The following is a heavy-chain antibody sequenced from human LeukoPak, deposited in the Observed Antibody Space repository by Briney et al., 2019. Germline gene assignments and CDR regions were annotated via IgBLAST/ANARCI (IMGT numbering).Heavy chain of an antibody. J-gene: IGHJ4*02. CDR3: ARAITIHQYYDFWSGFDY. Sequence: ASVKVSCKVSGYTFTSYAMHWVRQAPGQRLEWMGWIDAGNGHRKYSQEFQGRVTITSDTSASTAYMELSSLRSEGMAVYYCARAITIHQYYDFWSGFDYWGQGTLVTVSS. D-gene: IGHD3-3*01. V-gene: IGHV1-3*03. CDR2: IDAGNGHR. CDR1: GYTFTSYA.